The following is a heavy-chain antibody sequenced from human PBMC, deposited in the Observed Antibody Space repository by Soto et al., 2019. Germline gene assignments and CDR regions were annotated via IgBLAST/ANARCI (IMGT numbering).Heavy chain of an antibody. J-gene: IGHJ6*02. Sequence: GASVKVSCKASGYTFTSYYMHWVRQAPGQGLEWMGIINPSGGSTSYAQKFQGRVTMTRDTSTSTVYMELSSLRSEDTAVYYCARSPLELPYYYYGMDVWGQGTTVTVSS. CDR3: ARSPLELPYYYYGMDV. CDR1: GYTFTSYY. CDR2: INPSGGST. D-gene: IGHD1-7*01. V-gene: IGHV1-46*01.